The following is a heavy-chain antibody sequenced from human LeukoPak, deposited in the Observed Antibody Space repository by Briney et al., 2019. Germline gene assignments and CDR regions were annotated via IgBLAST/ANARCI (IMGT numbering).Heavy chain of an antibody. J-gene: IGHJ6*03. V-gene: IGHV3-53*01. D-gene: IGHD3-10*01. Sequence: GGSLRLSCAASGFTGSGNYMSWVRQAPGKGLEWVSVIYNGGSTYYADSVKGRFTISRDNSKNTLYLQMNSLRAEDTAVYYCARKWLQTGSLYYMDVWGKGTTVTVSS. CDR3: ARKWLQTGSLYYMDV. CDR1: GFTGSGNY. CDR2: IYNGGST.